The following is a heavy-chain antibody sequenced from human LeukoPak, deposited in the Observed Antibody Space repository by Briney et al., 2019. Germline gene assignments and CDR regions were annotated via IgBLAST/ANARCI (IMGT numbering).Heavy chain of an antibody. CDR2: IYYSGST. J-gene: IGHJ4*02. V-gene: IGHV4-59*08. CDR3: ASGLYEQQLVLDY. Sequence: GSLRLSCAASGFTFDDYAMHWIRQPPGKGLEWIGYIYYSGSTNYNPSLKSRVTISVDTSKNQFSLKLSSVTAADTAVYYCASGLYEQQLVLDYWGQGTLVTVSS. D-gene: IGHD6-13*01. CDR1: GFTFDDYA.